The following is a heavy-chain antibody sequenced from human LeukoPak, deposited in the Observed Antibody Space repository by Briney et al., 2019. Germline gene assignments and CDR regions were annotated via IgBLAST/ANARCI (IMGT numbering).Heavy chain of an antibody. V-gene: IGHV4-39*07. CDR3: AKDLVVGALDP. J-gene: IGHJ5*02. CDR2: IYYSGST. CDR1: GGSISSSSYY. D-gene: IGHD1-26*01. Sequence: PSETLSLTCTVSGGSISSSSYYWGWIRQPPGKGLEWIGSIYYSGSTYYNPSLKSRVTISVDTSKNQFSLKLSSVTAADTAVYYCAKDLVVGALDPWGQGTLVTVSS.